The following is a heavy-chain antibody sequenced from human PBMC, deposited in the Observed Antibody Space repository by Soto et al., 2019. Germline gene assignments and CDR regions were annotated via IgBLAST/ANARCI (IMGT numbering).Heavy chain of an antibody. J-gene: IGHJ6*02. D-gene: IGHD3-9*01. V-gene: IGHV4-59*01. CDR1: GGSIISDY. CDR2: IYYSGST. CDR3: ARLWYYDILTGYYIDYGMDV. Sequence: SETLSLTCTVSGGSIISDYWSWIRQPPGKGLEWIGYIYYSGSTNYNPSLKSRVTISVDTSKNQFSLKLSSVTAADTAVYYCARLWYYDILTGYYIDYGMDVWGQGTTVTV.